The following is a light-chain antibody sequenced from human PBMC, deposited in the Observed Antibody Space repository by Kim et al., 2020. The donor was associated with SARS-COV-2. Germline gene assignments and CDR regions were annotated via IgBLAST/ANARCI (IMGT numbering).Light chain of an antibody. J-gene: IGKJ4*01. CDR3: QQYNDWPLIT. CDR1: QSVSNN. V-gene: IGKV3-15*01. CDR2: GAS. Sequence: SPGEGVTPSCRADQSVSNNLAWYQQQPGQAPRLLIHGASTRAAGIPARFSGSGSGTEFTLTISSLQSEDSAVYYCQQYNDWPLITFGGGTKVDIK.